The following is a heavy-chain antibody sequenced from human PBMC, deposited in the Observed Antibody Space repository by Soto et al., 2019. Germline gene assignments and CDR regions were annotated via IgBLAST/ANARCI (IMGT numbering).Heavy chain of an antibody. CDR3: ARAVEQSYYYYGMDV. CDR2: IIPIFGTA. V-gene: IGHV1-69*12. J-gene: IGHJ6*02. CDR1: GGTFSSYG. Sequence: QVQLVQSGAEVKKPGSSVKVSCKASGGTFSSYGISWVRQAPGQGLEWMGGIIPIFGTANYAQKFQGRVTITADEYTSTAYMELSRLRSEDTAVYYCARAVEQSYYYYGMDVWGQGTTVTVSS.